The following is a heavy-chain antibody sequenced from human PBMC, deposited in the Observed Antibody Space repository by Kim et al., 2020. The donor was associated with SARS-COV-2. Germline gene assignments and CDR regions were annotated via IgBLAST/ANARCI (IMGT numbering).Heavy chain of an antibody. D-gene: IGHD2-21*01. Sequence: YADSGKGRFTISRDNAKNSLYLQMNSLRAEDTALYYCAKDRASHYGMDVWGQGTTVTVSS. V-gene: IGHV3-9*01. J-gene: IGHJ6*02. CDR3: AKDRASHYGMDV.